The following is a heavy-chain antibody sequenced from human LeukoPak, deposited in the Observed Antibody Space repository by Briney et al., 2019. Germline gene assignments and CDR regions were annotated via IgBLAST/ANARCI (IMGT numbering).Heavy chain of an antibody. CDR3: ARDYDGMDV. CDR1: GFTFSDYY. D-gene: IGHD3-16*01. CDR2: ISSSGSMI. J-gene: IGHJ6*02. V-gene: IGHV3-11*01. Sequence: PGGSLRLSCAASGFTFSDYYMSWIRQAPGKGLEWVSCISSSGSMIYYADSVKGRFTISRDNTNKSLYLQMNSLRAEDTAVYYCARDYDGMDVWGQGTTVTVSS.